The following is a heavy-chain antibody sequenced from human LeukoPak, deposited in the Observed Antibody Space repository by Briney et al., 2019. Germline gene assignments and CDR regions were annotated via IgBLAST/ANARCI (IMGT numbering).Heavy chain of an antibody. CDR3: ARVRKYSGYYSWYFDL. J-gene: IGHJ2*01. CDR1: GFTFSSYW. Sequence: GGSLRLSCAASGFTFSSYWMSWVRQAPGKGREWVANIKQDGSEKYYVDSVKGRFTISRENAKNSLYLQMNSLRAGDTAVYYCARVRKYSGYYSWYFDLWGRGTLVTVSS. V-gene: IGHV3-7*01. CDR2: IKQDGSEK. D-gene: IGHD5-12*01.